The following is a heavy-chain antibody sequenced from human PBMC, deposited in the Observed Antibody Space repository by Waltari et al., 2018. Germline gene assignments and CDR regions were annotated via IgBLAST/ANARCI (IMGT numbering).Heavy chain of an antibody. CDR1: GYTFTSYD. CDR3: ARGLITMIVVGTFQH. J-gene: IGHJ1*01. CDR2: INAGNGNT. Sequence: QVQLVQSGAEVKKPGASVKVSCKASGYTFTSYDINWVRQAPGQRLEWMGWINAGNGNTKYAQKFQGRVTITRDTSASTAYMELSSLRSEDTAVYYCARGLITMIVVGTFQHWGQGTLVTVSS. V-gene: IGHV1-3*01. D-gene: IGHD3-22*01.